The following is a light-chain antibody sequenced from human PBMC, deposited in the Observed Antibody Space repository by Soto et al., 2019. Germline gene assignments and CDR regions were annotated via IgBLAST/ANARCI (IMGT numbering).Light chain of an antibody. J-gene: IGKJ3*01. Sequence: EIVFTQSPDTLSFSPGERATLSCRASQSVNRDYLAWYQQKHGQAPRLLIYGASNRAIGIPDRFSGSGSGTDFTLTISRLESEDFGVYYCQQYGRSPETFGPGTKVDIK. CDR2: GAS. CDR1: QSVNRDY. CDR3: QQYGRSPET. V-gene: IGKV3-20*01.